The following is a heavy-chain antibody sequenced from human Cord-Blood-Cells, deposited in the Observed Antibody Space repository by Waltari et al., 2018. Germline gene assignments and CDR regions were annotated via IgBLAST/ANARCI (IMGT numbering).Heavy chain of an antibody. CDR1: GFTFSNAW. Sequence: EVQLVESGGGLVKPGGSLRLSCAASGFTFSNAWMSWVRQAPGKGLEWVGRIKSKADGGTTDYAAPVKGRFTISRDDSKNTLYLKMNSLRTEDTAVYYCTTINSYSSSSDDYWGQGTLVTVSS. CDR2: IKSKADGGTT. J-gene: IGHJ4*02. CDR3: TTINSYSSSSDDY. V-gene: IGHV3-15*01. D-gene: IGHD6-6*01.